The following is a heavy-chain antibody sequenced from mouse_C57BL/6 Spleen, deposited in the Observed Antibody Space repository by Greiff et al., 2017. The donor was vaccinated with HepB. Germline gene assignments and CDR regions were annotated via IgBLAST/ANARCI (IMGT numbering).Heavy chain of an antibody. V-gene: IGHV1-61*01. CDR2: IYPSDSET. Sequence: QVQLQQPGAELVRPGSSVKLSCKASGYTFTSYWMAWVKQRPGQGLEWIGNIYPSDSETHYNQTFKDKATLTVDKSSSTAYMQLSSLTSEDSAVYYCARAEMWDFDYWGTGTTVTVSA. CDR3: ARAEMWDFDY. J-gene: IGHJ1*03. CDR1: GYTFTSYW.